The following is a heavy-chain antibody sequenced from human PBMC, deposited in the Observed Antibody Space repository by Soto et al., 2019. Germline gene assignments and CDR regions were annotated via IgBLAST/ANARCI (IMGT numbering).Heavy chain of an antibody. CDR3: ARGSSGYDTNFDY. J-gene: IGHJ4*02. Sequence: SETLSLTCTVSGGSISSGGYYWSWIRQHPGKGLEWIGYIYYSGSTYYNPSLKSRVTISVDTSKNQFSLELSSVTAADTAVYYCARGSSGYDTNFDYWGQGTLVTVSS. CDR2: IYYSGST. V-gene: IGHV4-31*03. D-gene: IGHD5-12*01. CDR1: GGSISSGGYY.